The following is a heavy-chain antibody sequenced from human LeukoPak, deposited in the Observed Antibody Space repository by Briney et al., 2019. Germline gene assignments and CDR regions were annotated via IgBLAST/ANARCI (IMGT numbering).Heavy chain of an antibody. J-gene: IGHJ4*02. CDR1: GFTFSNYA. V-gene: IGHV3-23*01. Sequence: GGSLRLSCAASGFTFSNYAMSWVRQAPGKGLEWVSVISGSGGSTVYADSVKGRFTISRDNSKNTLYLQMNSLRAEDTAVYYCAKESAYCGSGCRSLSDYWGQGALVTVSS. CDR3: AKESAYCGSGCRSLSDY. CDR2: ISGSGGST. D-gene: IGHD2-21*02.